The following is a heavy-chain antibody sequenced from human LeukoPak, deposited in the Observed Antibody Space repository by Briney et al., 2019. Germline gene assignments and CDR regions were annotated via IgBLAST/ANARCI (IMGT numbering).Heavy chain of an antibody. CDR1: QFTFSDYG. Sequence: PGGSLKPSCAASQFTFSDYGMSWVRQGPGKGLEWVSFISGTGRSTYYADSVKGRFTISRDNSKNTLWLQMNSLRTEDAAVYYCAKEAPGRGSYAFDMWGQGTMVTVSS. J-gene: IGHJ3*02. CDR3: AKEAPGRGSYAFDM. D-gene: IGHD1-26*01. V-gene: IGHV3-23*01. CDR2: ISGTGRST.